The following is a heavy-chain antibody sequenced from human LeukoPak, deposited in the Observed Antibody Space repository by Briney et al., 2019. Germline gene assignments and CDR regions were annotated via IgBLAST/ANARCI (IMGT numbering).Heavy chain of an antibody. CDR3: ARGDDSQQRSDALDI. D-gene: IGHD3-16*01. Sequence: GGSLRLSCAAPGFTFSRYAMNWVRQAPGKGLEWVSSVGNASPYIYYADSVKGRFTFSRDNAKNSLYLQMNSLRDEDTAVYYCARGDDSQQRSDALDIWGQGTMVTVSS. CDR1: GFTFSRYA. V-gene: IGHV3-21*01. CDR2: VGNASPYI. J-gene: IGHJ3*02.